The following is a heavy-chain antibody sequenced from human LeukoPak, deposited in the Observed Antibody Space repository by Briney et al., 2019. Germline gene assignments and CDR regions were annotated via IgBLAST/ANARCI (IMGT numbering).Heavy chain of an antibody. CDR3: ARDHIAVAGNAAFDI. J-gene: IGHJ3*02. CDR1: GYTFTDYN. V-gene: IGHV1-2*02. Sequence: ASVKVSCKASGYTFTDYNMYWVRQAPGQGLEWMGWISPNSGGTHYAQKFQGRVTMTRDTSISTVYMELSRLISDDTAVYYCARDHIAVAGNAAFDIWGQGTMVTVSS. CDR2: ISPNSGGT. D-gene: IGHD6-19*01.